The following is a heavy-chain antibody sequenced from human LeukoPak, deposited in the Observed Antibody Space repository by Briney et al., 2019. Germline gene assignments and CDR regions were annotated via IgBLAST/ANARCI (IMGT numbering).Heavy chain of an antibody. V-gene: IGHV3-48*03. D-gene: IGHD4-17*01. CDR2: ISGGATI. Sequence: GGSLRLSCAASGFTFSSYEMNWVRQSPGKGLEWVSYISGGATIYYADSVKARFTISRDNAKNSLYLQMNSLRAEDTAVYYCARDRSATTVTTFGYWGQGTLVTVSS. CDR1: GFTFSSYE. J-gene: IGHJ4*02. CDR3: ARDRSATTVTTFGY.